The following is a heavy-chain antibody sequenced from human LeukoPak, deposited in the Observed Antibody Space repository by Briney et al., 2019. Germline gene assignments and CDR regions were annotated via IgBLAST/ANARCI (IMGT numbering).Heavy chain of an antibody. J-gene: IGHJ4*02. CDR2: ISGSDGST. CDR3: AKFVGSGWYNFDY. CDR1: GFTFSSYA. Sequence: GGSLRLSCAASGFTFSSYAMSWVRQAPGKGLEWFSAISGSDGSTYYADSVKGRFTISRDNSKNTLYLQMNSLRVEDTAVYYCAKFVGSGWYNFDYWGQGTLVTVSS. V-gene: IGHV3-23*01. D-gene: IGHD6-19*01.